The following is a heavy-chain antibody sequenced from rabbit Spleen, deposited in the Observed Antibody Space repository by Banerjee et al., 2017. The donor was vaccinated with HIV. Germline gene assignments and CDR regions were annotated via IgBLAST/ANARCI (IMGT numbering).Heavy chain of an antibody. V-gene: IGHV1S45*01. CDR2: IDPIFGIT. CDR1: GFSFSSNW. D-gene: IGHD2-1*01. J-gene: IGHJ4*01. CDR3: ARGSATMTMVITGYYLNL. Sequence: LEESGGGLVKPGGTLTLTCTVSGFSFSSNWICWVRQAPGKGLEWIGYIDPIFGITYFANWAKGRFTISRTSSTTVTLEMTSLTAADTATYFCARGSATMTMVITGYYLNLWGPGTLVTVS.